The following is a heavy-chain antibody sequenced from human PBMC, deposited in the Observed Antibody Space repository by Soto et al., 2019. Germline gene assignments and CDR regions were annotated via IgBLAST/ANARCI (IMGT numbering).Heavy chain of an antibody. V-gene: IGHV4-31*03. Sequence: PSETLSLTCTVSGGSISSGGYYWSWIRQHPGKGLEWIGYIYYSGSTYYNPSLKSRVTISVDTSKNQFSLKLSSVTAADTAVYYCATWGYCSSTSFRCYDFWSGYPYYFDYWGQGTLVTVSS. CDR2: IYYSGST. D-gene: IGHD2-2*01. J-gene: IGHJ4*02. CDR3: ATWGYCSSTSFRCYDFWSGYPYYFDY. CDR1: GGSISSGGYY.